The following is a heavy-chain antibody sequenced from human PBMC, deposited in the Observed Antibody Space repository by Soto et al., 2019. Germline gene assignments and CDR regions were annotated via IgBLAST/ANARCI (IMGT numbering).Heavy chain of an antibody. CDR2: ISAYNGNT. CDR3: ATTYGGNSELDY. CDR1: GYTFTSYA. V-gene: IGHV1-18*01. Sequence: QVQLVQSGAEVRKPGASVKVSYKASGYTFTSYAITWVRQAPGQGLEWMGWISAYNGNTDYAQKLQGRVTMTTDTSTSTAYMELRSLRSDDTAVYYCATTYGGNSELDYWGQGTLVTVSS. J-gene: IGHJ4*02. D-gene: IGHD2-21*02.